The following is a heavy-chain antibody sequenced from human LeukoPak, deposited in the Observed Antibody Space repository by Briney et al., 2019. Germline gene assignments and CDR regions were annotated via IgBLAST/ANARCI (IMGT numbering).Heavy chain of an antibody. J-gene: IGHJ4*02. D-gene: IGHD1-26*01. CDR1: GFTFSSYA. CDR2: IRGSGAGA. Sequence: GGSLRLSCAASGFTFSSYAMSWVRQAPGKGLEWVSAIRGSGAGAYYADSVKGRFTISRDNSKNTLYLQLNSLRAEDTAVYYCAKEGSGSFSDYWGQGTLVTVSS. CDR3: AKEGSGSFSDY. V-gene: IGHV3-23*01.